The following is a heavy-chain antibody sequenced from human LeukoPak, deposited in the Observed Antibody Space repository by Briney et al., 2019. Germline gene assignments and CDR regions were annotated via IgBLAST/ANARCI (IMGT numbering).Heavy chain of an antibody. J-gene: IGHJ5*02. CDR3: ARDRLNWNDVGNWFAP. CDR1: GYTFTGYY. V-gene: IGHV1-2*02. Sequence: GASVKVSCKASGYTFTGYYMHWVRQAPGQGLEWMGWVNPNSGGTNYAQKFQGRGTMTRDTSISTAYMELSKLRSDDTAVYYCARDRLNWNDVGNWFAPWGQGTLVTVSS. D-gene: IGHD1-1*01. CDR2: VNPNSGGT.